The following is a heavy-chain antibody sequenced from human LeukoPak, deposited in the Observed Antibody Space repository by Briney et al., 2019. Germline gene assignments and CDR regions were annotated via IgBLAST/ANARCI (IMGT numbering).Heavy chain of an antibody. D-gene: IGHD3-10*01. V-gene: IGHV3-48*04. CDR2: ISSSGSTI. Sequence: PGGSLRLSCAASGFTFSSYSMNWVRQAPGKGLEWVSYISSSGSTIYYADSVKGRFTISRDNAKNSLYLQMNSLRAEDTAVYYCATYGTHDAFDIWGQGTMVTVSS. CDR1: GFTFSSYS. CDR3: ATYGTHDAFDI. J-gene: IGHJ3*02.